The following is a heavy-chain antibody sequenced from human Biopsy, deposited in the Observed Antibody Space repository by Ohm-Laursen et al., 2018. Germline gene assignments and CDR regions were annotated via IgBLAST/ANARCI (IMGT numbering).Heavy chain of an antibody. J-gene: IGHJ5*01. CDR2: IKQDGSET. CDR3: ATELLPPGVGGPWLDS. CDR1: GFTFSSYS. D-gene: IGHD3-16*01. V-gene: IGHV3-7*04. Sequence: SLRLSCTAAGFTFSSYSMNWVRQAPGKGLEWVANIKQDGSETYFVDSVKGRFTVSRDNTKNTLYLQMNSLRAADTAIYFCATELLPPGVGGPWLDSWGQGTPVTVSS.